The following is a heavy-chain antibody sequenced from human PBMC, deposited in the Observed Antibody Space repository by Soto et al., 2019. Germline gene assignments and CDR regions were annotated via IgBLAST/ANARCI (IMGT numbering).Heavy chain of an antibody. D-gene: IGHD3-16*01. CDR1: GFTFSNHY. Sequence: QMQLVESGGGLVEPGGSLRLSCEASGFTFSNHYMSWIRQAPGKGLEWVSYISRSGSTIYYADSVRGRFTISRDNSKDPLYLQMDSLRAEDPAMYYWGRDPELWDENVATRPSTYYYGMDVWGQGTTVTVSS. CDR3: GRDPELWDENVATRPSTYYYGMDV. V-gene: IGHV3-11*01. J-gene: IGHJ6*02. CDR2: ISRSGSTI.